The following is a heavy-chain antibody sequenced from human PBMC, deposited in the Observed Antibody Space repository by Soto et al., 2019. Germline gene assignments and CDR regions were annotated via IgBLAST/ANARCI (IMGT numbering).Heavy chain of an antibody. CDR3: ARRGAAAGTDYYYYGMDV. CDR2: IDPSDSYT. Sequence: PGESLKISSKGSGYSFTSYWISWVRQMPGKGLEWMGRIDPSDSYTNYSPSFQGHVTISADKSISTAYLQWSSLKASDTAMYYCARRGAAAGTDYYYYGMDVWGQGTTVTVSS. D-gene: IGHD6-13*01. V-gene: IGHV5-10-1*01. CDR1: GYSFTSYW. J-gene: IGHJ6*02.